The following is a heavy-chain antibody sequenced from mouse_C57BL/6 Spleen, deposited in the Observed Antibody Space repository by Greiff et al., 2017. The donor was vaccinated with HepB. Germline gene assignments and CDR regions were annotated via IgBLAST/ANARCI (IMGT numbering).Heavy chain of an antibody. D-gene: IGHD2-4*01. CDR3: ARHTYDYDYAMDY. Sequence: EVKLMESGGGLVKPGGSLKLSCAASGFTFSSYTMSWVRQTPEKRLEWVATISGGGGNTYYPDSVKGRFTISRDNAKNTLYLQMSSLRSEDTALYYCARHTYDYDYAMDYWGQGTSVTVSS. V-gene: IGHV5-9*01. CDR2: ISGGGGNT. J-gene: IGHJ4*01. CDR1: GFTFSSYT.